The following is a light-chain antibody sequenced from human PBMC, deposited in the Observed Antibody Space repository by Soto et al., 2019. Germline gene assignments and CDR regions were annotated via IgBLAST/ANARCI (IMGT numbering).Light chain of an antibody. V-gene: IGKV3-11*01. CDR2: DAS. CDR1: QSLSSY. CDR3: QQRAGWPPT. Sequence: EIVLTQSPATVSLSPGERATLSCWASQSLSSYLAWYQQKPGQAPRLLIYDASNRANGIPARFTGSGSGTDFTLTISSLEPEDFEVYFCQQRAGWPPTFGGGTKVDIK. J-gene: IGKJ4*01.